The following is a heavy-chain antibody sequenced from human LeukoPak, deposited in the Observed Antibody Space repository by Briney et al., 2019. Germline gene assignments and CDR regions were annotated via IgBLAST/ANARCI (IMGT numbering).Heavy chain of an antibody. CDR2: ITRDGNT. CDR1: GSTFSNYA. Sequence: GGSLRLSCPASGSTFSNYAMTWVRQAPGKGLEWVSVITRDGNTHYADSVKGRFTISRDNSQNTVFLQMSSLRAEDTAVYYCTRLSGYYLFDYWGQGTLVTVSS. D-gene: IGHD2/OR15-2a*01. CDR3: TRLSGYYLFDY. J-gene: IGHJ4*02. V-gene: IGHV3-23*01.